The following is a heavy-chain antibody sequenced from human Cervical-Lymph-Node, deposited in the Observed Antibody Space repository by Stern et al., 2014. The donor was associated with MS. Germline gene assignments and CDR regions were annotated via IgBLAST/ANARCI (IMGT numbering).Heavy chain of an antibody. J-gene: IGHJ4*02. CDR1: GFSLSTSGVG. D-gene: IGHD1-1*01. Sequence: ESGPTLVKPTQTLTLTCTFSGFSLSTSGVGVGWIRQPPGKALEWLALIYWDDDKRYSPSLKSRLTITKDTSKNQVVLTMANMDPVDTATYYCAHRYLERRSFDYWGQGTLVTVSS. CDR2: IYWDDDK. V-gene: IGHV2-5*02. CDR3: AHRYLERRSFDY.